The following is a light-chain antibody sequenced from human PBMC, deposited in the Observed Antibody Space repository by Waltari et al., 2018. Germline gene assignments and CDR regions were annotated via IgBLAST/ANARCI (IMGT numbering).Light chain of an antibody. CDR2: GAS. CDR1: QSVTASQ. CDR3: QQYGSSIPFT. V-gene: IGKV3-20*01. J-gene: IGKJ3*01. Sequence: EIVLPQSPGNMYLSPGDSATLSCRASQSVTASQVARYQQKPGRAPRLLIYGASTRATGTPDRFSGTGSGTDFILTISGLEPEDFAVYFCQQYGSSIPFTFGPGTKV.